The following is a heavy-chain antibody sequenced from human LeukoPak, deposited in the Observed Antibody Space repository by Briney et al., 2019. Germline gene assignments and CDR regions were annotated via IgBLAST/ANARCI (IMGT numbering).Heavy chain of an antibody. D-gene: IGHD1-26*01. CDR1: VYSFTTYD. Sequence: ASVKVSCKASVYSFTTYDINWVRQATGQGREWMGWMNLKSGYTGYAQKFQGRVTITRDTSTSTVYMELSSLRSEDTAVYYCARVAGSIDYWGQGTLVTVSS. CDR3: ARVAGSIDY. V-gene: IGHV1-8*03. CDR2: MNLKSGYT. J-gene: IGHJ4*02.